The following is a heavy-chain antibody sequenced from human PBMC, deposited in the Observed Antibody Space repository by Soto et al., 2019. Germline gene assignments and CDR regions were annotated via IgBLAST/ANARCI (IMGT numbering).Heavy chain of an antibody. V-gene: IGHV4-4*07. Sequence: QVQLQESGPGLVKPSETLSLTCTVSGGSISSYYWSWIRQPAGKGLEWIGRIYTSGSTNYNPSLKSRVTMSVDTSKNQFSLKLSSVTAADTAVYYCARDLAAAGPYYSYYYGMDVWGQGTTVTVSS. D-gene: IGHD6-13*01. CDR2: IYTSGST. J-gene: IGHJ6*02. CDR1: GGSISSYY. CDR3: ARDLAAAGPYYSYYYGMDV.